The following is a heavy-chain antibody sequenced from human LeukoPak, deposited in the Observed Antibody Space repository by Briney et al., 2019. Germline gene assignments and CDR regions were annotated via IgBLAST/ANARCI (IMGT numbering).Heavy chain of an antibody. CDR3: ARVGVGATGWGAFDY. CDR1: GGSISSYY. D-gene: IGHD1-26*01. Sequence: PSETLSLTCTVSGGSISSYYWSWIRQPPGKGLEWIGYIYYSGRTNYNPSLKSRVTISVDTSKNQFSLKLSSVTAADTAVYYCARVGVGATGWGAFDYWGQGILVTVSS. V-gene: IGHV4-59*01. J-gene: IGHJ4*02. CDR2: IYYSGRT.